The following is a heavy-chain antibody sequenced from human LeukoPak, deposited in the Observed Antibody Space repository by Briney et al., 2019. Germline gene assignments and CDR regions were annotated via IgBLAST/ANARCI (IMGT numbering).Heavy chain of an antibody. Sequence: GGSLRLSCAASGFTFSSYGMHWVRQAPGKGLEWVAFIRDDGSNKYYADSVKGRFTISRDNSKNTLSLQMNSLRAEDTAVYYCAELGITMIGGVWGKGTTVTVSS. CDR2: IRDDGSNK. CDR3: AELGITMIGGV. V-gene: IGHV3-30*02. D-gene: IGHD3-10*02. CDR1: GFTFSSYG. J-gene: IGHJ6*04.